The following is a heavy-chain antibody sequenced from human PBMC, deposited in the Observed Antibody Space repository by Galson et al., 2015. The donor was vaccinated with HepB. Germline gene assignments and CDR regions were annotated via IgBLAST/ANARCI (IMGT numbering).Heavy chain of an antibody. J-gene: IGHJ4*02. V-gene: IGHV3-30*18. CDR3: AKDFGYRYASGSSYLDF. D-gene: IGHD3-10*01. Sequence: LRLSCTASGFTFSNYGMPWVRQAPGKGLEWVATISHDGSNKYYADAVKGRFTISRDNSRNTLFLQMNSLRPEDTAVYNCAKDFGYRYASGSSYLDFWGRGTLVTVSA. CDR2: ISHDGSNK. CDR1: GFTFSNYG.